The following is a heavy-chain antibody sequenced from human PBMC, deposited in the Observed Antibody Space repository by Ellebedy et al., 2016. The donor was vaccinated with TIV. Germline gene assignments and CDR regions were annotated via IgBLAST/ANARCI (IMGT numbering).Heavy chain of an antibody. CDR2: IDPSDSYT. J-gene: IGHJ4*02. CDR3: ARRHYYDSSIGDY. D-gene: IGHD3-22*01. V-gene: IGHV5-10-1*01. CDR1: GYSFTSYW. Sequence: GESLKISCKGSGYSFTSYWISWVRQMPGKGLEWMGRIDPSDSYTNYSPSFQGHVTISADKSISTAYLQWSSLKASDTAMYYCARRHYYDSSIGDYWGQGTLVTVSS.